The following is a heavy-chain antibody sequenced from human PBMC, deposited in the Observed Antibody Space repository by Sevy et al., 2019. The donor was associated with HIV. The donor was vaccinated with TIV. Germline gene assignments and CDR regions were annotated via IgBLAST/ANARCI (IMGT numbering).Heavy chain of an antibody. CDR2: IIPIFGTA. V-gene: IGHV1-69*13. J-gene: IGHJ4*02. Sequence: ASVKVSCKASGGTFSSYAISWVRQAPGQGLEWMGGIIPIFGTANYAQMFQGRVTITADESTSTAYMELSSLRSEDTAVYYCASQGDRYYYGSGRSSYYFDYWGQGTLVTVSS. CDR1: GGTFSSYA. CDR3: ASQGDRYYYGSGRSSYYFDY. D-gene: IGHD3-10*01.